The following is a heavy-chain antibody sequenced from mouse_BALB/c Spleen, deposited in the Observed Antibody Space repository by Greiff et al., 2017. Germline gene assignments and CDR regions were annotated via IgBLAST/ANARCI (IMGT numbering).Heavy chain of an antibody. V-gene: IGHV5-4*02. D-gene: IGHD2-4*01. J-gene: IGHJ4*01. CDR2: ISDGGSYT. CDR1: GFTFSDYY. Sequence: DVMLVESGGGLVKPGGSLKLSCAASGFTFSDYYMYWVRQTPEKRLEWVATISDGGSYTYYPDSVKGRFTISRDNAKNNLYLQMSSLKSEDTAMYYCARSPMIKTRNGYSMDYWGRGTSVTVPS. CDR3: ARSPMIKTRNGYSMDY.